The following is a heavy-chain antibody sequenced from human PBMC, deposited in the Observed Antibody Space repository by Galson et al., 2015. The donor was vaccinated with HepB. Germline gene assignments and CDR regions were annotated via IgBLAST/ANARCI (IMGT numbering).Heavy chain of an antibody. CDR2: IYPGDSDT. CDR1: GYSFSNYW. D-gene: IGHD2/OR15-2a*01. Sequence: QSGAAVKKPGESLKISCKGSGYSFSNYWIGWVRQMPGKGLEWMGIIYPGDSDTRYSPSFQGQVTISADKSITTAYLQWSGLKASDTAIYYCARRNSGLGYFELWGRGTLVTVSS. V-gene: IGHV5-51*01. J-gene: IGHJ2*01. CDR3: ARRNSGLGYFEL.